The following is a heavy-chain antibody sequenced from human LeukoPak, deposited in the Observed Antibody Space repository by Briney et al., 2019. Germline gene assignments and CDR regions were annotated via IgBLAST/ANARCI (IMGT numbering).Heavy chain of an antibody. J-gene: IGHJ4*02. D-gene: IGHD3-10*01. Sequence: GGSLRLSCAASGFTFSGYGMHWVRQAPGKGLEWVAVISYDGSNKYYADSVKGRFTISRDNSKNTLYLQMNSLRVEDSAVYYCATERPDSRVLDYWGQGLVVTVSS. V-gene: IGHV3-30*03. CDR1: GFTFSGYG. CDR2: ISYDGSNK. CDR3: ATERPDSRVLDY.